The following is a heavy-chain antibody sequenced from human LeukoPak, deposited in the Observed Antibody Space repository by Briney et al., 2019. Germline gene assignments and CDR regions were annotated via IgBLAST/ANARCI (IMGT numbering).Heavy chain of an antibody. CDR2: IYYSGST. CDR1: GGSISSSGYY. CDR3: ARGYYDILTGYSSFDY. Sequence: SETLSLTCTVSGGSISSSGYYWGWIRQPPGKGLEWIGSIYYSGSTYYNPSLKSRVTISVDTSKNQFSLKLSSVTAADTAVYYCARGYYDILTGYSSFDYWGQGTLVTVSS. V-gene: IGHV4-39*07. D-gene: IGHD3-9*01. J-gene: IGHJ4*02.